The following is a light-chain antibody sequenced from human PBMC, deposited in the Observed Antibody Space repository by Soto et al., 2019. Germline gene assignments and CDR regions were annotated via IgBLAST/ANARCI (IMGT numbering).Light chain of an antibody. CDR3: LQDYNYPLT. Sequence: DIQMTQSPSTLSASVGDRVSITCRASQTINNLMAWYQQKPGKAPKLLIYKASNLQSGVPSRFSGSGSGTDFTLTISSLQPDDFATYYCLQDYNYPLTFGGGTKVDIK. CDR2: KAS. CDR1: QTINNL. V-gene: IGKV1-5*03. J-gene: IGKJ4*01.